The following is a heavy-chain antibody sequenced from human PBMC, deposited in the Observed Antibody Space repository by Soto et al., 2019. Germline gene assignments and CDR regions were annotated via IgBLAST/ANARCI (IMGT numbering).Heavy chain of an antibody. CDR2: ISAYNGNT. D-gene: IGHD3-22*01. CDR1: GYTFTSYG. CDR3: ARETEYYDSSGYYNLALDI. J-gene: IGHJ3*02. Sequence: ASVKVSCKASGYTFTSYGISWVRQAPGQGLEWMGWISAYNGNTNYAQKLQGRVTMTTDTSTSTAYMELRSLRSDDTAVYYCARETEYYDSSGYYNLALDIWGQGTMVTVSS. V-gene: IGHV1-18*01.